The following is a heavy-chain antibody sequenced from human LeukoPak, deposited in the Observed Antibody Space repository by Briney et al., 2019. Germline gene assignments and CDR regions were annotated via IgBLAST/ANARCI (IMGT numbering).Heavy chain of an antibody. J-gene: IGHJ6*03. Sequence: ASVKVSCKASGYTFTSYGISWVRQAPGQGLEWMGWISAYNGNTNYAQKLQGRVTTTTDTSTSTAYMELRSLRSDDTAVYYCARSPVVGATPHYYYYMDVWGKGTTVTVSS. CDR2: ISAYNGNT. D-gene: IGHD1-26*01. CDR3: ARSPVVGATPHYYYYMDV. CDR1: GYTFTSYG. V-gene: IGHV1-18*01.